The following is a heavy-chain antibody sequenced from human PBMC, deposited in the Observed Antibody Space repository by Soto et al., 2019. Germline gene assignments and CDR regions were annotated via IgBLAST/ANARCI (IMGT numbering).Heavy chain of an antibody. CDR2: SNAGNGNT. Sequence: ASVKGSCKSSGYTFTSYAMHWARHFPGRRLEWMGWSNAGNGNTKYSQVRDRVTITRDTSASTAYMELSSLRSEDTAMYYRPTAGDDCSAANCSAIDYWGQGTLPTDSS. J-gene: IGHJ4*02. D-gene: IGHD2-2*01. CDR1: GYTFTSYA. V-gene: IGHV1-3*02. CDR3: PTAGDDCSAANCSAIDY.